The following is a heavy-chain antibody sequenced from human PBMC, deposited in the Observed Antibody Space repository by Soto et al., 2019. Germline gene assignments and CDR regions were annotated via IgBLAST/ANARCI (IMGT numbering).Heavy chain of an antibody. Sequence: QVQLVQSGAEVKQPGSSVKVSCKASRGALSSYAITWVRQAPGQGLDWMGRVIPFYGTPNSAQKFQGRLSLTVDASKSTAYLELSGLRSEDTAVYFCASAGSRKITRGAFDILCQGTMVTVSS. J-gene: IGHJ3*02. CDR1: RGALSSYA. V-gene: IGHV1-69*18. CDR3: ASAGSRKITRGAFDI. CDR2: VIPFYGTP.